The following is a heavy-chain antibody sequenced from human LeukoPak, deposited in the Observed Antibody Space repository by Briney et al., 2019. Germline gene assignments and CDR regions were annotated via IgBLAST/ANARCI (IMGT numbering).Heavy chain of an antibody. D-gene: IGHD3-10*01. Sequence: SETLSLTCTVSGGSISSSSYYWGWIRQPPGKGLEWIGSIYYSGSTYYNPSLKSRVTISVDKSKNQFSLKLSSVTAADTAVYYCARNRPRTRITMVRGVIGAFDIWGQGTMVTVSS. V-gene: IGHV4-39*07. CDR2: IYYSGST. J-gene: IGHJ3*02. CDR3: ARNRPRTRITMVRGVIGAFDI. CDR1: GGSISSSSYY.